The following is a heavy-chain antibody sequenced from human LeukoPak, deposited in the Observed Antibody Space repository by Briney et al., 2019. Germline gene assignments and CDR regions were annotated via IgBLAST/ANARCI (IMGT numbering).Heavy chain of an antibody. CDR2: IYYSGST. Sequence: ASETLSLTCTVSGGSISSYYWSWIRQPPGKGLEWIGYIYYSGSTNYNPSLKSRVTISVDTSKSQFSLKLSSVTAADTAVYYCARLGSGSTGYMDVWGKGTTVTISS. CDR1: GGSISSYY. V-gene: IGHV4-59*08. D-gene: IGHD3-10*01. J-gene: IGHJ6*03. CDR3: ARLGSGSTGYMDV.